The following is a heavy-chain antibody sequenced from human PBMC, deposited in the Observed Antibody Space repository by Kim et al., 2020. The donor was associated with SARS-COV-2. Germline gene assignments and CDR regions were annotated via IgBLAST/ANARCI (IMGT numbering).Heavy chain of an antibody. CDR1: GFTFSTYS. CDR2: ITSSSTFI. D-gene: IGHD6-25*01. CDR3: ARVPQVGSGWTTPSFGY. Sequence: GGSLRLSCAASGFTFSTYSMDWVRQAPGKGLEWVSSITSSSTFIFYADSVKGRFTVSRDNAKNSLYLQMNSLRAEDTAVYHCARVPQVGSGWTTPSFGYWGQGTLVTVSS. V-gene: IGHV3-21*01. J-gene: IGHJ4*02.